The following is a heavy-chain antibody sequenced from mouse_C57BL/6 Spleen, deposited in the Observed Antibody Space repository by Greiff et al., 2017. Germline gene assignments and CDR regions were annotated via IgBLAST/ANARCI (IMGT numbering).Heavy chain of an antibody. CDR3: ARAVVATDYAMDY. J-gene: IGHJ4*01. CDR1: GFTFSSYG. D-gene: IGHD1-1*01. Sequence: EVMLVESGGDLVKPGGSLKLSCAASGFTFSSYGMSWVRQTPDKRLEWVATISSGGSYTYYPDSVKGRFTISRDNAKNTLYLQMSSLKSEDTAMYYCARAVVATDYAMDYWGQGTSVTVSS. V-gene: IGHV5-6*01. CDR2: ISSGGSYT.